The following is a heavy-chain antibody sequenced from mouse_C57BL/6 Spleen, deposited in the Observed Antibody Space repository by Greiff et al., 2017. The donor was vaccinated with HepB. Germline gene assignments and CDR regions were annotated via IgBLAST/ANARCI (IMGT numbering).Heavy chain of an antibody. CDR1: GYAFSSYW. V-gene: IGHV1-80*01. CDR3: ARGRGDYGNWGNAMDY. D-gene: IGHD2-1*01. J-gene: IGHJ4*01. Sequence: VKLVESGAELVKPGASVKISCKASGYAFSSYWMNWVKQRPGKGLEWIGQIYPGDGDTNYNGKFKGKATLTADKSSSTAYMQLSSLTSEDSAVYFCARGRGDYGNWGNAMDYWGQGTSVTVSS. CDR2: IYPGDGDT.